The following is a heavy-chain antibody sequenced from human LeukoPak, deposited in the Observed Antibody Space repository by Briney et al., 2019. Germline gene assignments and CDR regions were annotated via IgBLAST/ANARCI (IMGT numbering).Heavy chain of an antibody. V-gene: IGHV1-18*01. D-gene: IGHD3-3*01. CDR3: ARDVGTYYDFWSGYYRGNYFDY. CDR1: GYTFTSYG. CDR2: ISAYNGNT. Sequence: ASVKVSCKASGYTFTSYGISWVRQAPGQGLEWMGWISAYNGNTNYAQKLQGRVTMTTDTSTSTAYMELRSLRSDGTAVYYCARDVGTYYDFWSGYYRGNYFDYWGQGTLVTVSS. J-gene: IGHJ4*02.